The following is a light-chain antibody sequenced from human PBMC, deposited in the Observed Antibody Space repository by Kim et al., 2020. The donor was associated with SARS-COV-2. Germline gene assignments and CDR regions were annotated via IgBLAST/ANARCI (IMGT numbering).Light chain of an antibody. CDR2: KAS. CDR3: QQYNDYAT. V-gene: IGKV1-5*03. CDR1: RPISTW. J-gene: IGKJ1*01. Sequence: SATVGDTVTNTCRASRPISTWLAWYQQKSGKVPKLHIYKASSLESGVSSRFSGSGSGTEFTLTINSLQPDDFATYYCQQYNDYATFGQGTKVDIK.